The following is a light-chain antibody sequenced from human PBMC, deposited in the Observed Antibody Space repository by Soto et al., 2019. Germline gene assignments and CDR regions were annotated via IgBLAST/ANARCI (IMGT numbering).Light chain of an antibody. CDR1: QHISSW. CDR2: KAP. V-gene: IGKV1-5*03. Sequence: DIQMTQSPSTLSASVGDTVTISCRASQHISSWLAWYQQKPGKAPKLLIYKAPILQSGVPSRFSGSGSGTEFTLTIRSLQPDDFATYYCQQYDSYWTFGQGTKVDIK. CDR3: QQYDSYWT. J-gene: IGKJ1*01.